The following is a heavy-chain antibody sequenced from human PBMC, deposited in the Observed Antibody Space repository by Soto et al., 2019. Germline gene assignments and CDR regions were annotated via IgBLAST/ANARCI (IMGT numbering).Heavy chain of an antibody. J-gene: IGHJ4*02. Sequence: VASVKVSCKASGYTFTSYGMSWVRQAPGQGLEWMGWISAYNGNTNYAQKLQGRVTMTTDTSTSTAYMELRSLRSDDTAVYYCARFRISIAARYIFDYWGQGTLVTVSS. D-gene: IGHD6-6*01. CDR3: ARFRISIAARYIFDY. V-gene: IGHV1-18*01. CDR1: GYTFTSYG. CDR2: ISAYNGNT.